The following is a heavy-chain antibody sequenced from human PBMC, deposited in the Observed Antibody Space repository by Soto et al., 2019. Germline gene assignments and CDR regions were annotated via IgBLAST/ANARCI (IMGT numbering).Heavy chain of an antibody. V-gene: IGHV4-34*01. J-gene: IGHJ6*02. CDR1: GGSFSGYY. CDR2: INHSGST. Sequence: PSETLSLTCAVYGGSFSGYYWSWIRQPPGKGLEWIGEINHSGSTNYNPSLKGRVTISVDTSKNQFSLKLSSVTAAGTAVYYCARVFGRRRPLDVWGQGTTVTVSS. CDR3: ARVFGRRRPLDV. D-gene: IGHD3-10*01.